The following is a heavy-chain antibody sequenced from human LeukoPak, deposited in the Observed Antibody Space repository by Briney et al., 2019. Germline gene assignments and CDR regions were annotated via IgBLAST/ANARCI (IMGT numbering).Heavy chain of an antibody. V-gene: IGHV3-21*06. CDR1: GFTLSDYT. CDR3: ARERYHGSGAPKYDF. D-gene: IGHD3-10*01. J-gene: IGHJ4*02. Sequence: GGSLRLSCAASGFTLSDYTINWVRQAPGKGLEWVSVISSSSSYTYYADSVKGRFTVSRDNAKDSLYLQMNSLRVEDTAVYYCARERYHGSGAPKYDFWGQGTLVTVSS. CDR2: ISSSSSYT.